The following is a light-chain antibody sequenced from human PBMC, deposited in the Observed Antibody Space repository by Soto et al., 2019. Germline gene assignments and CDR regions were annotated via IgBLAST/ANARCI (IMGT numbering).Light chain of an antibody. V-gene: IGKV3-11*01. Sequence: EIVLTQSPGTLSLSPGETATLSCRASQSVNNQLAWYQQKPGQAPRLLIYDASTRATGIPARISGSGSGADFTLTISSLEPEDFAVYDCQHRRNWPLTFGGGTKVEIK. CDR2: DAS. CDR1: QSVNNQ. CDR3: QHRRNWPLT. J-gene: IGKJ4*01.